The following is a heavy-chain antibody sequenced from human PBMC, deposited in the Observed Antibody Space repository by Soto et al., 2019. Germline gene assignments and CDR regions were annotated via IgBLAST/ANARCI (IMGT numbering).Heavy chain of an antibody. Sequence: QIHLVQSGAEVKKPGASVKVSCKASGYTFTSYGISWLRQAPGQGLEWRGLISAYNGNTNYAQKFTGRVTMTTDTFTSTAYMELRSLISDDTDVYFCARDNYERSGYFYYWGQGTLVTVSS. CDR2: ISAYNGNT. CDR3: ARDNYERSGYFYY. V-gene: IGHV1-18*01. CDR1: GYTFTSYG. D-gene: IGHD3-22*01. J-gene: IGHJ4*02.